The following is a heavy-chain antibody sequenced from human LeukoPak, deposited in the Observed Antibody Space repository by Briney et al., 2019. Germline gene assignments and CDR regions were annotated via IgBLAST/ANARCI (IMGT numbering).Heavy chain of an antibody. D-gene: IGHD5-18*01. CDR3: ASATAMAPSTMDY. V-gene: IGHV1-46*03. Sequence: ASVKASCKASGYTFTSYYMHWVRQAPGQGLEWMGIINPSGGSTSYAQKFQGRVTMTRDTSTSTVYMELSSLRSEDTAVYYCASATAMAPSTMDYWGQGTLVTVSS. CDR1: GYTFTSYY. CDR2: INPSGGST. J-gene: IGHJ4*02.